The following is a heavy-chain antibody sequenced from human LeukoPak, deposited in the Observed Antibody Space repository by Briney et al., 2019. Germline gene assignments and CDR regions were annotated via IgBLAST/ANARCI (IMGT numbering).Heavy chain of an antibody. D-gene: IGHD3-3*02. CDR2: IKQDGSEK. CDR3: ARVHSIFGVVMYYFDY. CDR1: GFTFSSYW. V-gene: IGHV3-7*01. J-gene: IGHJ4*02. Sequence: GGSLRLSCAASGFTFSSYWMSWVHQAPGKGLEWVANIKQDGSEKYYVDSVKGRFTISRDNAKNSLYLQMNSLRAEDTAVYYCARVHSIFGVVMYYFDYWGQGTLVTVSS.